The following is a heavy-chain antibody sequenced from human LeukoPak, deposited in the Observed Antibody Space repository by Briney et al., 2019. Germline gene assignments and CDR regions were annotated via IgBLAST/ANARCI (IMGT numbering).Heavy chain of an antibody. J-gene: IGHJ4*02. D-gene: IGHD3-10*01. CDR2: IYHSAST. CDR1: GFIFSSYA. CDR3: AAQYLAGFDY. V-gene: IGHV4-30-2*01. Sequence: LRLSCAASGFIFSSYALSWIRQPPGKGLEWIGYIYHSASTYYNPSLKSRVTISVDRSKNQFSLKLSSVTAADTAVYYCAAQYLAGFDYWGQGTLVTVSS.